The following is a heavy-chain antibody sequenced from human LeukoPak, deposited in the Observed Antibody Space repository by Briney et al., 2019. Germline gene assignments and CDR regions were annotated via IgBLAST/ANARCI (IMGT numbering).Heavy chain of an antibody. CDR1: GFTFSSYS. J-gene: IGHJ6*04. Sequence: GGSLRLSCAASGFTFSSYSMNWVRQAPGKGLEWVSSISSSSSYIYYADSVKGRFTISRDNAKNSLYLQMNILRAEDTAVYYCARDLTGFGQSGYYYGMDVWGKGTTVTVSS. V-gene: IGHV3-21*01. D-gene: IGHD3-10*01. CDR3: ARDLTGFGQSGYYYGMDV. CDR2: ISSSSSYI.